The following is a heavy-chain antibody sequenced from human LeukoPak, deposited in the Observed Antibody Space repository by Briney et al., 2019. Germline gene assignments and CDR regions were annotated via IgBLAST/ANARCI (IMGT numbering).Heavy chain of an antibody. CDR1: GFTFSSYG. Sequence: GGSLRLSCAASGFTFSSYGMHWVRQAPGKGLEWVAVISYDGSNKYYADSVEGRFSISRDNSKNTLYLQMNSLRAEDTAVYYCARGYQLLFDAFDIWGQGTMVTVSS. CDR3: ARGYQLLFDAFDI. V-gene: IGHV3-30*01. J-gene: IGHJ3*02. D-gene: IGHD2-2*01. CDR2: ISYDGSNK.